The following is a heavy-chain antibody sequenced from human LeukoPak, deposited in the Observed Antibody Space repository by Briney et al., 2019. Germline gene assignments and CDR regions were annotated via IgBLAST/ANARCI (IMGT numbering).Heavy chain of an antibody. V-gene: IGHV1-69*05. CDR2: IIPIFGTA. D-gene: IGHD6-13*01. CDR3: AKSPGIAAAGLDY. J-gene: IGHJ4*02. Sequence: SVNVSCKASGGTFSSYAISWVRQAAGQGREWMGGIIPIFGTANYAHKFQARVTITTDESTSTAYMELSSLRSEDTDVYYCAKSPGIAAAGLDYWGQGTLVTVSS. CDR1: GGTFSSYA.